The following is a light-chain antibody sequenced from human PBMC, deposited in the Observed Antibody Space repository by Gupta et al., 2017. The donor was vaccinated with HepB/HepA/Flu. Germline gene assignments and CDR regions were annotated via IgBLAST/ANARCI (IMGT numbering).Light chain of an antibody. Sequence: EIVLMQSPATLSVPPGERATLSCRASHSISSNLVWLQQKPGQPPRLLIYGASTRATGVPPRFSGSGSGTEFTLTISSRQSEDFAVYYCQQYINWHMHSFGQGTKLEIK. CDR3: QQYINWHMHS. V-gene: IGKV3-15*01. CDR1: HSISSN. CDR2: GAS. J-gene: IGKJ2*03.